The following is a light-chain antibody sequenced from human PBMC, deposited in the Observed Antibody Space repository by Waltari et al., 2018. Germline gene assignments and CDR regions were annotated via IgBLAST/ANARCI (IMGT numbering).Light chain of an antibody. V-gene: IGLV2-23*02. CDR3: CSYAGSVV. CDR2: EVS. J-gene: IGLJ2*01. Sequence: QSALTQPASVSGSPGQSITISCTGTSSDVGSYNLVSWYQQHPGKAPKLMIYEVSKRPSGVSNRFSGSKSGNTASLTSSGLQAEDEADYYCCSYAGSVVFGGGTKLTVL. CDR1: SSDVGSYNL.